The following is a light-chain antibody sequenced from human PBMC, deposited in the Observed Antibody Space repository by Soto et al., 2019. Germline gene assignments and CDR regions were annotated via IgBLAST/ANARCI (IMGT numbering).Light chain of an antibody. CDR2: DGT. V-gene: IGLV2-23*01. J-gene: IGLJ2*01. Sequence: QSALTQPASVSGSPGQSITISCTRTSNDFGTYYFVSWYQQHPDKAPKLIIYDGTERPSGVSNRFSGSKSGNTASLTISGLQAEDEAHYYCGAWDSSLSAVVFGGGTKLTVL. CDR3: GAWDSSLSAVV. CDR1: SNDFGTYYF.